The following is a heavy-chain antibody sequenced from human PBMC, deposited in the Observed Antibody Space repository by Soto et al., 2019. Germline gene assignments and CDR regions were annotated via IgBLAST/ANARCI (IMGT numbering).Heavy chain of an antibody. V-gene: IGHV3-30*18. CDR1: GFTFSSYG. Sequence: GGSLRLSCAASGFTFSSYGMHWVRQAPGKGLEWVAVISYDGSNKYYADSVKGRFTISRDNSMNTPYLQMNSLRAEDTAVYYCAKGGRFLEWLFAFDIWGQGTMVTVSS. D-gene: IGHD3-3*01. CDR3: AKGGRFLEWLFAFDI. CDR2: ISYDGSNK. J-gene: IGHJ3*02.